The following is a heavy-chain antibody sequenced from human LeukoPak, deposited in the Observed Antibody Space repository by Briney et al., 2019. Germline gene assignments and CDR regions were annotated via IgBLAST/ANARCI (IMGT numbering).Heavy chain of an antibody. J-gene: IGHJ4*02. CDR3: ASESDYGDYGPLDY. V-gene: IGHV4-39*07. CDR2: IYYSGST. Sequence: SETLSLTCTVSGGSISSSSYYWGWIRQPPGKGLEWIGSIYYSGSTYYNPSLKSRVTISVDTSKNQFSLKLSSVTAADTAVYYCASESDYGDYGPLDYWGQGTLVTVSS. CDR1: GGSISSSSYY. D-gene: IGHD4-17*01.